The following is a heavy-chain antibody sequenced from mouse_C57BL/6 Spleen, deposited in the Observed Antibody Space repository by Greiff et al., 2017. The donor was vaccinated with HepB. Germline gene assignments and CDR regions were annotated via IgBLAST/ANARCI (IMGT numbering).Heavy chain of an antibody. V-gene: IGHV3-6*01. CDR1: GYSITSGYY. Sequence: EVKLQESGPGLVKPSQSLSLTCSVTGYSITSGYYWNWIRQFPGNKLEWMGYISYDGSNNYNPSLKNRISNTRDTSKNQFFLKLNSVTTEDTATYYCARQGYAMDYWGQGTSVTVSS. CDR2: ISYDGSN. CDR3: ARQGYAMDY. J-gene: IGHJ4*01.